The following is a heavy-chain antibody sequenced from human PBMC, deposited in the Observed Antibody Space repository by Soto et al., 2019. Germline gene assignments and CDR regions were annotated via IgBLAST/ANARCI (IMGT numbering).Heavy chain of an antibody. V-gene: IGHV3-23*01. D-gene: IGHD1-26*01. CDR3: AKGWKYSGSRGIFDY. CDR2: ISGGGGST. Sequence: EVQLLESGGGLVQPGGSLRLSCAASGFTFSSYAMSWVRQAPGKGLEWVSAISGGGGSTYYADSVKGRFTISRDNSKNTLYLQMNSLRAEDTAVYYCAKGWKYSGSRGIFDYWGQGTLVTVSS. CDR1: GFTFSSYA. J-gene: IGHJ4*02.